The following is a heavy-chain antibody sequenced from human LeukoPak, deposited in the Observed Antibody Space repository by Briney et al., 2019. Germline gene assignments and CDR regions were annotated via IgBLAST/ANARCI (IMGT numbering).Heavy chain of an antibody. CDR2: VTSSSRTI. D-gene: IGHD3-10*01. J-gene: IGHJ4*02. Sequence: GGSLRLSCAASGFTFSSYSMNWVRQAPGKGPEWIAYVTSSSRTIYYADSVKGRFTISRDNAKNSLYLQMNSLRAEDTAVYYCARDRVIMVRGVIITPFDYWGQGTLVTVSS. CDR1: GFTFSSYS. V-gene: IGHV3-48*01. CDR3: ARDRVIMVRGVIITPFDY.